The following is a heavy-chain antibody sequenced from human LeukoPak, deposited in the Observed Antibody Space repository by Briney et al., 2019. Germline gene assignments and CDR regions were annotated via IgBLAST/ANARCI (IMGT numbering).Heavy chain of an antibody. CDR2: ISGSGGST. J-gene: IGHJ4*02. V-gene: IGHV3-23*01. CDR1: GFTFSSYA. CDR3: AKKGQADDGGKPD. Sequence: GGSLRLSCAASGFTFSSYAMSWVRQAPGKGLEWVSAISGSGGSTYYADSVKGRFTISRDNSKNTLYLQMNSLRVDDTAVYYCAKKGQADDGGKPDWGQGTLVTVSS.